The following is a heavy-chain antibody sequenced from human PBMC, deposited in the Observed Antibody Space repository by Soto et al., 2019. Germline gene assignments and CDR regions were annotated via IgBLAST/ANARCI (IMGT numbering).Heavy chain of an antibody. Sequence: GGSLRLSCAASGFTFSSYAMSWVRQAPGKGLEWVSAISGCGGSTYYADSVKGRFTISRDNSKNTLYLQMNSLRAEDTSVYYCARHPERIAQIGWFDPWGQGTLVTVSS. CDR1: GFTFSSYA. V-gene: IGHV3-23*01. CDR3: ARHPERIAQIGWFDP. D-gene: IGHD6-13*01. J-gene: IGHJ5*02. CDR2: ISGCGGST.